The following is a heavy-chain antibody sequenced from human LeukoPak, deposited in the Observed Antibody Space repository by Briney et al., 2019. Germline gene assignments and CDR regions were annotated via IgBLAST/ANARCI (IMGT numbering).Heavy chain of an antibody. V-gene: IGHV3-48*03. J-gene: IGHJ4*02. Sequence: GGSLRLSCAASGLTFSSYEMNWVRQAPGKGLEWVSYISSGGSTIYYADSVKGRFTISRDNAKNSLYLQMNSLRAEDTAVYYCAREGRAVSGPFDYWGQGTLVTVSS. CDR2: ISSGGSTI. D-gene: IGHD6-19*01. CDR1: GLTFSSYE. CDR3: AREGRAVSGPFDY.